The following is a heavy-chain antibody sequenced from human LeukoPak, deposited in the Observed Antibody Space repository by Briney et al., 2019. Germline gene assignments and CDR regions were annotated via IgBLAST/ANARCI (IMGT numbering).Heavy chain of an antibody. Sequence: ASVKVSCKASGYTFTSYGISWVRQAPGQGLEWMGWISAYNGNTVYAQKLQGRVTMTTDTSTSTAYMELRSLRSDDTAVYYCARVYYDYVWGSYRPIDHWGQGTLVTVSS. D-gene: IGHD3-16*02. CDR3: ARVYYDYVWGSYRPIDH. CDR2: ISAYNGNT. J-gene: IGHJ5*02. V-gene: IGHV1-18*01. CDR1: GYTFTSYG.